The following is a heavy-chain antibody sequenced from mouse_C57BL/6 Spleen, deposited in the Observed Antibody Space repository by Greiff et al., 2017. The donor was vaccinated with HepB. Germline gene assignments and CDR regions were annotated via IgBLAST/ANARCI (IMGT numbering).Heavy chain of an antibody. CDR2: ISSGGDYL. J-gene: IGHJ4*01. CDR3: TRESYYYGSSYAMDY. V-gene: IGHV5-9-1*02. Sequence: EVKVEESGEGLVKPGGSLKLSCAASGFTFSSYAMSWVRQTPEKGLEWVAYISSGGDYLYYADTVKGRFTISRDNARNTLYLQMSSLKSEDTAMYYCTRESYYYGSSYAMDYWGQGTSVTVSS. D-gene: IGHD1-1*01. CDR1: GFTFSSYA.